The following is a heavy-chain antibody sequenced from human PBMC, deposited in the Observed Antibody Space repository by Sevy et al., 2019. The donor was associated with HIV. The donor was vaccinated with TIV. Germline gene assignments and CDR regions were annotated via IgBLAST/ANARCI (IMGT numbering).Heavy chain of an antibody. J-gene: IGHJ1*01. Sequence: SETLSLTCTVSGGSITSHYRSWIRQPPGKGLEWIGYIHYSGSTNYNPSLKSRVTISADTSKNQFSLRLSSVTAADAAVYYCANHYDSSGYYIFQHWGQGTLVTVSS. V-gene: IGHV4-59*11. CDR2: IHYSGST. CDR1: GGSITSHY. D-gene: IGHD3-22*01. CDR3: ANHYDSSGYYIFQH.